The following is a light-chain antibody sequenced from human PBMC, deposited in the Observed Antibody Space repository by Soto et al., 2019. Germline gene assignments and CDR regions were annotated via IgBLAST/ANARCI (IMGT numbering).Light chain of an antibody. J-gene: IGKJ4*01. V-gene: IGKV2-28*01. CDR2: LGS. CDR3: MQALETPPT. Sequence: IVMTQSPLSLPVTPGEPASISCRSSQSLLHSNGYNYLDWYLQKPGQSPQLLIYLGSNRASGVPDRFSSSGSGTDFTLKISRVEAEDVGVYYCMQALETPPTFGGGTKVEIK. CDR1: QSLLHSNGYNY.